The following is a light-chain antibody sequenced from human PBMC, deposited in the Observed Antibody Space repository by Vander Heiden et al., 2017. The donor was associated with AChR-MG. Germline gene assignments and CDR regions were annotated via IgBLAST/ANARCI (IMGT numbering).Light chain of an antibody. CDR1: SSDVGGYNY. CDR3: SSYTSSSVV. Sequence: QSAPTQPASVSGSPGQSITIPCTGTSSDVGGYNYVSWYQQHPGKAPKLMIYDVSNRPSGVSNRFSGSKSGNTASLTISGLQAEDEADYYCSSYTSSSVVFGGGTKLTVL. V-gene: IGLV2-14*03. CDR2: DVS. J-gene: IGLJ2*01.